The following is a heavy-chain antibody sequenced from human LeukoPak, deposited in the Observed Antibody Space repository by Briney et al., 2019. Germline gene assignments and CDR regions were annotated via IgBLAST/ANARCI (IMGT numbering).Heavy chain of an antibody. J-gene: IGHJ4*02. Sequence: GGSLRLSCAASGFTFSSYSMNWVRHAPGKGLEWVSSISSSSSYIYYADSVKGRFTISRDNAKNSLYLKMNSLRAEDTAVYYCARDKLSTMVRGVFDYWGQGTLVTVSS. D-gene: IGHD3-10*01. CDR2: ISSSSSYI. CDR1: GFTFSSYS. CDR3: ARDKLSTMVRGVFDY. V-gene: IGHV3-21*01.